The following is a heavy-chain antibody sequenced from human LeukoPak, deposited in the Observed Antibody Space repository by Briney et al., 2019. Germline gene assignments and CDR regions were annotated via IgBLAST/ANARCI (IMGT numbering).Heavy chain of an antibody. CDR1: GFTFSTYW. CDR2: IQQDGSEK. CDR3: ARRWVSGSNFDS. Sequence: GGFLRLSCAASGFTFSTYWMSWVRQAPGKGLEWVANIQQDGSEKYYVASAKGRFTISRDNAKNSLYLQMNSLRVEDTAVYYCARRWVSGSNFDSWGQGTLVTVSS. V-gene: IGHV3-7*01. J-gene: IGHJ4*02. D-gene: IGHD1-14*01.